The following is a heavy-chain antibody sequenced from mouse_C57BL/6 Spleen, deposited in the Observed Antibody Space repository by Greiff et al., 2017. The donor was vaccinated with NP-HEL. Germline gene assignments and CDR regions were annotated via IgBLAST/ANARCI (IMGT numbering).Heavy chain of an antibody. V-gene: IGHV5-17*01. Sequence: EVMLVESGGGLVKPGGSLKLSCAASGFTFSDYGMHWVRQAPEKGLEWVAYISSGSSTIYYADTVKGRFTISRDNAKNTLFLQMTSLRSEDTAMYYCARYGNIYAMDYWGQGTSVTVSS. CDR3: ARYGNIYAMDY. CDR2: ISSGSSTI. CDR1: GFTFSDYG. J-gene: IGHJ4*01. D-gene: IGHD2-1*01.